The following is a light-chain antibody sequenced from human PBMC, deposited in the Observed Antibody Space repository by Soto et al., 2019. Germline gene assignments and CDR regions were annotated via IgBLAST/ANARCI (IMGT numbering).Light chain of an antibody. V-gene: IGLV1-44*01. CDR3: AAWGDNLNGCV. CDR2: DNI. CDR1: SSNIGNNA. Sequence: QPVLTQPPSASGTPGQRVTISCSGTSSNIGNNAVNWYQQFPGTAPKLLIYDNIQRPSGVPDRFSGSKSGTSASLAISGLQSEDEAEYYCAAWGDNLNGCVFGGGTKLTVL. J-gene: IGLJ3*02.